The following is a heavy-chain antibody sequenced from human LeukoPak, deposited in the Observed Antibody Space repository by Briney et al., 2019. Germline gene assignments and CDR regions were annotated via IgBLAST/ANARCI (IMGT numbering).Heavy chain of an antibody. V-gene: IGHV4-34*01. J-gene: IGHJ5*02. CDR2: INHSGST. CDR1: GGSFSGYY. CDR3: ARAEYYYDGSGYNAMYFDP. Sequence: SETLSLTCAVYGGSFSGYYWSWIRQPPGKGLERIGEINHSGSTNYNPSLKSRVTISVDTSKNQFSLKLSSVTAADTAVYYCARAEYYYDGSGYNAMYFDPWGQGSLVTVSS. D-gene: IGHD3-22*01.